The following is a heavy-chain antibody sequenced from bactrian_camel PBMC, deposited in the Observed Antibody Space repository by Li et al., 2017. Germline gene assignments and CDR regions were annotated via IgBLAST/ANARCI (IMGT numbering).Heavy chain of an antibody. Sequence: HVQLVESGGGSVQAGGSLRLACVASRYTDYMAWFRQTPGKEREGVASIYTHDGGTWHADSVKGRFTISIDKAKNTLFLQMGSLDPEDTAMYCAKDRVPTSGWGLGTQVTVSS. D-gene: IGHD2*01. CDR3: KDRVPTSG. V-gene: IGHV3S63*01. J-gene: IGHJ6*01. CDR2: IYTHDGGT. CDR1: RYTDY.